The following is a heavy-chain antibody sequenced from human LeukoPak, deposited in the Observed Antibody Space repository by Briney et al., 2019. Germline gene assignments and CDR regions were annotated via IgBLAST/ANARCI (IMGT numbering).Heavy chain of an antibody. CDR2: IYYSGST. CDR1: GGSISSGGYY. CDR3: ARTYYYDSSGFNFDY. Sequence: SETLSLTCTVSGGSISSGGYYWSWIRQHPGKGLEWIGYIYYSGSTYYNPSLKSRVTISVDTSKNQFSLKLSSVTAADTAVYYCARTYYYDSSGFNFDYWGQGTLVTVSS. J-gene: IGHJ4*02. V-gene: IGHV4-31*03. D-gene: IGHD3-22*01.